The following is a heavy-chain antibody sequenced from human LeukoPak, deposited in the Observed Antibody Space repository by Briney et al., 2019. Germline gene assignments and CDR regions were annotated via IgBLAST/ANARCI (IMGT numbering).Heavy chain of an antibody. CDR2: ISSSSTTI. Sequence: GGSLRLSCAASGFTFSSYSMNWVRQAPGKGLEWVSYISSSSTTIYYADSVKGRFTISRDNAKNSLYLQMNSLRAEDTAVYYCASVNYYDSSGYLPMEYYFDYWGQGTQVTVSS. D-gene: IGHD3-22*01. V-gene: IGHV3-48*01. CDR3: ASVNYYDSSGYLPMEYYFDY. CDR1: GFTFSSYS. J-gene: IGHJ4*02.